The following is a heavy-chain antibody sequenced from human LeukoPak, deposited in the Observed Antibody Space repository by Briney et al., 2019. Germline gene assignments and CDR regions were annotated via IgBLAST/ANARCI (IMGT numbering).Heavy chain of an antibody. V-gene: IGHV4-30-4*01. CDR3: ARGYCSSTSCYIYQSYNWFDP. Sequence: SQTLSLTCTVSGGSISSGDYSWSWIRQPPGKGLEWIGYIYYSGSTYYNPSLKSRVTISVDTSKNQFSLKLSSVTAADTAVYYCARGYCSSTSCYIYQSYNWFDPWGQGTLVTVSS. J-gene: IGHJ5*02. CDR1: GGSISSGDYS. CDR2: IYYSGST. D-gene: IGHD2-2*02.